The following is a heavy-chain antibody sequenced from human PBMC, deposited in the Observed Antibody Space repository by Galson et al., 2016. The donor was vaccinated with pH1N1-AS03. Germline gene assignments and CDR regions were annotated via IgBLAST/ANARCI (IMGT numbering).Heavy chain of an antibody. CDR3: AREVGRRDGYILSSDAFDV. J-gene: IGHJ3*01. D-gene: IGHD5-24*01. CDR2: ITADGTSR. CDR1: GFSLGSHE. V-gene: IGHV3-48*03. Sequence: SLRLSCAASGFSLGSHEMNWVRRAPGKGLEWISSITADGTSREYADSVRGRFTITRDNANNILFLYMSSLTVEDTGLYYCAREVGRRDGYILSSDAFDVWGRGTTVIVSA.